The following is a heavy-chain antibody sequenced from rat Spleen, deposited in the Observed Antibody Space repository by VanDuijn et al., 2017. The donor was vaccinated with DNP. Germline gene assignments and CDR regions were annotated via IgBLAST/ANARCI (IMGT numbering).Heavy chain of an antibody. J-gene: IGHJ4*01. V-gene: IGHV5-31*01. CDR3: ARVGDLHYGGDGDVLDV. Sequence: EVQLVESGGDLVQPGRSLKLSCVASGFTFSYYWMAWIRQVPGKGLEWIASITSGSGTTSYPDSVKGRFTISRDDAKDTLSLQMNRLRSKDTAIYYCARVGDLHYGGDGDVLDVWGQGTSVTVSS. CDR1: GFTFSYYW. D-gene: IGHD1-1*01. CDR2: ITSGSGTT.